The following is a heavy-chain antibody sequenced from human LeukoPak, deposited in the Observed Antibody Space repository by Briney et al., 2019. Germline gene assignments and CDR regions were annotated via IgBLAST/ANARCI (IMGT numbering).Heavy chain of an antibody. D-gene: IGHD5-24*01. V-gene: IGHV3-48*02. Sequence: GGSLRLSCAASGFTFSSYSMNWVRQAPGKGLEWVSYFSSSSSTVYYADSVKGRFTISRDNAKNSLYLQMNSLRDEDTAVYYCSRAVGWLQPLDYWGQGTLVTVSS. CDR1: GFTFSSYS. J-gene: IGHJ4*02. CDR2: FSSSSSTV. CDR3: SRAVGWLQPLDY.